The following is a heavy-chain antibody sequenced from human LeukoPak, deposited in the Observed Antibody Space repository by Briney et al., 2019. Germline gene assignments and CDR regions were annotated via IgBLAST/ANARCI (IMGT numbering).Heavy chain of an antibody. CDR2: TNTDGSIT. J-gene: IGHJ5*02. V-gene: IGHV3-74*01. Sequence: GGSLRLSCAASGFSFSTYWMHWVRQVPGTGLVWVSRTNTDGSITDYADSVKGRFTISRDNAKDTLYLQMNSLRPKDAAVYYCGRDLGGRGGAWGQGTLVTVSS. CDR1: GFSFSTYW. D-gene: IGHD1-26*01. CDR3: GRDLGGRGGA.